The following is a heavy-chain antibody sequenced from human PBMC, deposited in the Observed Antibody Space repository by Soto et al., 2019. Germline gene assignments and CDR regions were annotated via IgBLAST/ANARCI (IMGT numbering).Heavy chain of an antibody. Sequence: PAETLSLTCTVSGGSISSYYWSWIRQPPGKGLEWIGDIYYSGSTNYNPSLKSRVTISVDTSKNQFSLKLSSVTAADTAVYYCARDRSRIAVAGTENWFDPWGQGTLVTVSS. CDR1: GGSISSYY. D-gene: IGHD6-19*01. CDR2: IYYSGST. CDR3: ARDRSRIAVAGTENWFDP. J-gene: IGHJ5*02. V-gene: IGHV4-59*01.